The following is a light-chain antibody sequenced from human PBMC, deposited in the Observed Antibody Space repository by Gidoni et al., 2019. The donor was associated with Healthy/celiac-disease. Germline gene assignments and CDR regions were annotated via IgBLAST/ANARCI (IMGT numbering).Light chain of an antibody. CDR1: ALPKQY. J-gene: IGLJ3*02. CDR2: KDS. Sequence: SYELTQPPSVSVSPGQTARITCSGNALPKQYAYWYQQKTCQAPVLVKYKDSERTSGIPERFSGSSSGTTVTLTSSGVQAEDEADYYCQSADSSGTQGVFGGGTKLTVL. CDR3: QSADSSGTQGV. V-gene: IGLV3-25*02.